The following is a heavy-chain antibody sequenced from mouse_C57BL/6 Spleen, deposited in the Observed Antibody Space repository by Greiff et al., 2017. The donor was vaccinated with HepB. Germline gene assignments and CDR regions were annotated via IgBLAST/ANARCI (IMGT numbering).Heavy chain of an antibody. CDR2: IDPSDSET. CDR3: ARDYYGSSLWFDY. Sequence: VQLQQPGAELVRPGSSVKLSCKASGYTFTSYWMHWVKQRPIQGLEWIGNIDPSDSETHYNQKFKDKATLTVDKSSSTAYMQRSSLTSEDSAVYYCARDYYGSSLWFDYWGQGTTLTVSS. D-gene: IGHD1-1*01. CDR1: GYTFTSYW. V-gene: IGHV1-52*01. J-gene: IGHJ2*01.